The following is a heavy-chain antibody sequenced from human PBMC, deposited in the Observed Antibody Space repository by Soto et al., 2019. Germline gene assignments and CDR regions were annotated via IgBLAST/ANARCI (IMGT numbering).Heavy chain of an antibody. CDR1: VSTFSTYS. V-gene: IGHV3-21*01. Sequence: GGSLLLSCVGSVSTFSTYSINWVRQAPGKGLEWVSSISSRSDIYYADSVKGRFTISRDNAKNSVSLQMNSLGAEDTAVYYCAREYTAWHLAYGLDVWGQGTTVTVSS. D-gene: IGHD2-2*02. J-gene: IGHJ6*02. CDR3: AREYTAWHLAYGLDV. CDR2: ISSRSDI.